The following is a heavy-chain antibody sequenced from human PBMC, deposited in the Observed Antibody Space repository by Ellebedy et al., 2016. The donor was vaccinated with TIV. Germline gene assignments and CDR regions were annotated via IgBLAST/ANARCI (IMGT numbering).Heavy chain of an antibody. CDR2: ISTYNGDT. Sequence: AASVKVSCKASGYTFTSYGVIWVRQAPGQGLEWMGWISTYNGDTRFAQRLQDRITMTTDTSTSTAYMDLRSLRSDDTAVYYFARGLREGKATGNYYGMDVWGQGTTVTVSS. D-gene: IGHD1-26*01. CDR3: ARGLREGKATGNYYGMDV. CDR1: GYTFTSYG. J-gene: IGHJ6*02. V-gene: IGHV1-18*04.